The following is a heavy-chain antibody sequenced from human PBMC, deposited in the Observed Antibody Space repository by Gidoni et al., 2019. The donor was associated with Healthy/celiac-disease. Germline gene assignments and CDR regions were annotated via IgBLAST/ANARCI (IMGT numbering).Heavy chain of an antibody. V-gene: IGHV3-9*01. Sequence: EVQLVESGGGLVQPGRSLRLSCAASGFTFDDYAMHWVRQAPGKGLGWVSGISWNSGSIGYADSVKGRFTISRDNAKNSLYLQMNSLRAEDTALYYCAKVEYQLLLGPLDYWGQGTLVTVSS. J-gene: IGHJ4*02. CDR1: GFTFDDYA. D-gene: IGHD2-2*01. CDR3: AKVEYQLLLGPLDY. CDR2: ISWNSGSI.